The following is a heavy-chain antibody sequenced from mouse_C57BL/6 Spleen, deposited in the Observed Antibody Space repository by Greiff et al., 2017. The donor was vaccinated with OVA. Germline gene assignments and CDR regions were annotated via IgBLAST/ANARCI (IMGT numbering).Heavy chain of an antibody. J-gene: IGHJ2*01. CDR1: GFTFSSYA. Sequence: DVKLVESGGGLVKPGGSLKLSCAASGFTFSSYAMSWVRQTPEKRLEWVATISDGGSYTYYPDNVKGRFTISRDNAKNNLYLQMSHLKSEDTAMYYCARVHYYGSSLFDYWGQGTTLTVSS. D-gene: IGHD1-1*01. CDR3: ARVHYYGSSLFDY. CDR2: ISDGGSYT. V-gene: IGHV5-4*03.